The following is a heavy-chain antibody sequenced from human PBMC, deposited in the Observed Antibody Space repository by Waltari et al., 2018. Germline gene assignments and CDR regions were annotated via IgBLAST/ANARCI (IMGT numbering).Heavy chain of an antibody. V-gene: IGHV4-34*01. Sequence: QVQLQQWGAGLLKPSETLSLTCAVYGASFSDYSWTWTLQPPGKGRDWIGEINDSGSTDYNPYLKSRVTISVDTSKNQISLNLTSVTAADTAVYYCARGPARYCSRTSCYRIRSAEYFHHWGQGTLVIVSS. J-gene: IGHJ1*01. CDR3: ARGPARYCSRTSCYRIRSAEYFHH. CDR1: GASFSDYS. D-gene: IGHD2-2*01. CDR2: INDSGST.